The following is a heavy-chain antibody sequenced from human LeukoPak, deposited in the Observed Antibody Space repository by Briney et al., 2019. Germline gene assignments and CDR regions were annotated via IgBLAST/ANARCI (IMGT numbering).Heavy chain of an antibody. V-gene: IGHV3-23*01. CDR3: AKVGSSWYLDY. CDR2: ISGSGGST. D-gene: IGHD6-13*01. Sequence: PGGSLRLSCAASGFNFSSYAMSWVRQALGEGVGWGSAISGSGGSTYYADSVKGRFTISRDNSKNTLYLQMNSLRAEDTAVYYCAKVGSSWYLDYWGQGTLVTVSS. CDR1: GFNFSSYA. J-gene: IGHJ4*02.